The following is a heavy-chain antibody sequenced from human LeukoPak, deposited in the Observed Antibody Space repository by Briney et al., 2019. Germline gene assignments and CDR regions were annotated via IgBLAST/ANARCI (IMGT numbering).Heavy chain of an antibody. CDR2: IYSGGST. CDR3: ARVGYSYGHWYFDL. CDR1: GFTVSRNY. J-gene: IGHJ2*01. Sequence: GGSLRLSCVASGFTVSRNYMSWVRQAPGKGLEWVSVIYSGGSTYYADSVKGRFTISRESSKNTLYLQMDSLRAGDTAVYYCARVGYSYGHWYFDLWGRGTLVTVSS. D-gene: IGHD5-18*01. V-gene: IGHV3-53*01.